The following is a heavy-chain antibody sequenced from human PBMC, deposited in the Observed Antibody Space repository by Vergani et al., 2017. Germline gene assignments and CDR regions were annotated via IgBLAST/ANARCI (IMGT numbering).Heavy chain of an antibody. CDR3: PRDPRITLVRGYSVDR. CDR1: VFTFNSYA. CDR2: ISGSGGST. D-gene: IGHD3-10*01. V-gene: IGHV3-23*01. Sequence: EVQLLESGGGLVQPGGSLRLSCAASVFTFNSYAMSWVRQAPGKGLEWVSAISGSGGSTSYADSVKGRFTISRDNAKTSLYLQMNRLRAEDTAVYYCPRDPRITLVRGYSVDRWGQGTLLTESS. J-gene: IGHJ5*02.